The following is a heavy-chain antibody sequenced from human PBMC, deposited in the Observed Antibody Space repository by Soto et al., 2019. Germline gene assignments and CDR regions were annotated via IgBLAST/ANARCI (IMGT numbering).Heavy chain of an antibody. D-gene: IGHD3-16*01. CDR1: GFTFSSYG. V-gene: IGHV3-33*01. J-gene: IGHJ6*03. Sequence: QVQLVESGGGVVQPGRSLRLSCAASGFTFSSYGMHWVRQAPGKGLEWVAVIWYDGSNKYYADSVKGRFTISRDNSKNTLYLQMNSLRAEDTAVYYCARDLSLGGLQHYYYYYMDVWGKGTTVTVSS. CDR3: ARDLSLGGLQHYYYYYMDV. CDR2: IWYDGSNK.